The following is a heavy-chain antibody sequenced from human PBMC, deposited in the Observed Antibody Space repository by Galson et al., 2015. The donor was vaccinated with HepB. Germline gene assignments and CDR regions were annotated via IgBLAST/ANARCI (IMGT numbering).Heavy chain of an antibody. V-gene: IGHV3-30*04. CDR1: GFSFNYFP. CDR2: ISYTGTYT. Sequence: SLRLSCAASGFSFNYFPMHWVRQATGKGLEWVAVISYTGTYTGYADFGRGRFTISRDNSRNALYLQMNSLTVEDTALYYCVRPRGAGAGDYQNWYFDLWGRGTPVTVSS. J-gene: IGHJ2*01. CDR3: VRPRGAGAGDYQNWYFDL. D-gene: IGHD4-17*01.